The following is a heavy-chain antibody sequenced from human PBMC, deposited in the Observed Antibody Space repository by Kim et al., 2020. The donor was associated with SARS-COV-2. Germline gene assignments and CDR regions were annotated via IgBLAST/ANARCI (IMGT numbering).Heavy chain of an antibody. V-gene: IGHV4-34*01. CDR2: INHSGST. CDR3: ARGVVGPAAMLWTVRHYY. Sequence: SETLSLTCAVYGGSFSGYYWSWIRQPPGKGLEWIGEINHSGSTNYNPSLKSRVTISVDTSKNQIFLKLSSVTAADTAVYYCARGVVGPAAMLWTVRHYY. D-gene: IGHD2-2*01. J-gene: IGHJ6*01. CDR1: GGSFSGYY.